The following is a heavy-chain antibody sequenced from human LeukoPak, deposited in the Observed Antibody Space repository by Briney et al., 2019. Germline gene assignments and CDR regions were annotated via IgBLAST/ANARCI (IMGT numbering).Heavy chain of an antibody. Sequence: PGGSLRLSCAASGFTFSSYAMHWVRQAPGKGLEYVSAISSNGGSTYYANSVKGRFTISRDNSKNTLYLQMGSLRAEDMAVYYCAREGPGGKGGYWGQGTLVTVSS. CDR2: ISSNGGST. D-gene: IGHD4-23*01. CDR3: AREGPGGKGGY. CDR1: GFTFSSYA. V-gene: IGHV3-64*01. J-gene: IGHJ4*02.